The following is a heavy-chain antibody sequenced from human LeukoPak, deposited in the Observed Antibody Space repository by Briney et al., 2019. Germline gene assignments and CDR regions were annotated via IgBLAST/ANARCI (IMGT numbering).Heavy chain of an antibody. D-gene: IGHD3-9*01. J-gene: IGHJ4*02. Sequence: PSETLSLTCTVSGGSISSYYWSWIRQPPGKGLEWIGEINHSGSTNYNPSLKSRVTISVDTSKNQFSLKLSSVTAADTAVYYCARWALRYFDWLSNGIFWGQGTLVTVSS. CDR1: GGSISSYY. CDR2: INHSGST. V-gene: IGHV4-34*01. CDR3: ARWALRYFDWLSNGIF.